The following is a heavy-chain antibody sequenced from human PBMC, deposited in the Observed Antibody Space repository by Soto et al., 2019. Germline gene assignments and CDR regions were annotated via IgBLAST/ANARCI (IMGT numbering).Heavy chain of an antibody. V-gene: IGHV3-48*02. J-gene: IGHJ4*02. Sequence: EVQLVESGGGLVQPGGSLRLSCVASVFTFSTDTMNWFRQAPGKGLEWVAHISTSGATRYYADSVKGRFTISRDNAKTSLYLQMDSLRNEDTAVYYCARFFGSGFDYWGQGTLVTVSS. CDR3: ARFFGSGFDY. D-gene: IGHD6-19*01. CDR2: ISTSGATR. CDR1: VFTFSTDT.